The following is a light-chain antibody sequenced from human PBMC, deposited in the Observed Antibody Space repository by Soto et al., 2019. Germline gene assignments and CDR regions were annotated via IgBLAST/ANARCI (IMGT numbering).Light chain of an antibody. CDR3: QQYGNSPPYT. CDR1: QSVSSSD. Sequence: EIVLTQSPGTLSLSPGERATLSCRASQSVSSSDLAWYQQKPGQAPRLLIYGASSRATGIPDRFSGRGSGTDFTLTISRLEPEDVAVYYCQQYGNSPPYTFGQGTKLEIK. J-gene: IGKJ2*01. CDR2: GAS. V-gene: IGKV3-20*01.